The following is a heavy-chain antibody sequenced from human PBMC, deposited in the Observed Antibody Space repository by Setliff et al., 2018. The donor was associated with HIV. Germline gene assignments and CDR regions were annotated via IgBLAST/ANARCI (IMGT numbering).Heavy chain of an antibody. CDR2: IGYNGDT. D-gene: IGHD2-15*01. CDR3: ARWGASGGRPDWHAFDM. Sequence: SETLSLTCAVSGYSIISDYYWGWIRQSPGKGLEWIGYIGYNGDTSYNPSLNSRVTLSVDRSKNQFSLKLSSVSAADTAVYFCARWGASGGRPDWHAFDMWGQGTMVTVSS. CDR1: GYSIISDYY. J-gene: IGHJ3*02. V-gene: IGHV4-59*01.